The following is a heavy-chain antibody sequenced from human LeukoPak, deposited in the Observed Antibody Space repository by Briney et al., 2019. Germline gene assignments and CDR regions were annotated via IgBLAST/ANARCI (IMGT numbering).Heavy chain of an antibody. CDR2: ILYDGSTK. V-gene: IGHV3-30*02. Sequence: PGGSLRLSCAASGFTFSSYGMHWVRQAPGKGLEWVAFILYDGSTKYCADSVKGRFTISRDNSKNTMYLQVNSLRAEDTAVYYCARGQDGLFDYWGQGTLVTVPS. J-gene: IGHJ4*02. CDR1: GFTFSSYG. CDR3: ARGQDGLFDY.